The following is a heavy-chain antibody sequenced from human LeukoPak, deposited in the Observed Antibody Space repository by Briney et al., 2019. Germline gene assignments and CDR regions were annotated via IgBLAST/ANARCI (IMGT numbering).Heavy chain of an antibody. Sequence: GGSLRLSCAASGFTVSSNYMSWVRQAPGKGLEWVSVIYSGGSTYYADSVKGRFTISRHNSKNTLYLQMNSLRAEDTAVYYCARFGRIAARPADAFDIRGQGTMVTVSS. CDR2: IYSGGST. J-gene: IGHJ3*02. V-gene: IGHV3-53*04. CDR3: ARFGRIAARPADAFDI. D-gene: IGHD6-6*01. CDR1: GFTVSSNY.